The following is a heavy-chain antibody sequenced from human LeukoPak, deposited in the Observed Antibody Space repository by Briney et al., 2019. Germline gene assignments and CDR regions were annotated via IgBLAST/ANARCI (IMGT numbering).Heavy chain of an antibody. V-gene: IGHV3-11*01. J-gene: IGHJ4*02. D-gene: IGHD5-12*01. CDR2: ISHSGRTM. Sequence: PGGSLRLSCAASGFTFSDYYMSWIRQAPVKGLEWVSYISHSGRTMYYADSVKGRFTISRDNAKNSLYLQMNSLRPEDTALYFCAKGSGPVRFSGHVLDYWGQGTLVTVSS. CDR1: GFTFSDYY. CDR3: AKGSGPVRFSGHVLDY.